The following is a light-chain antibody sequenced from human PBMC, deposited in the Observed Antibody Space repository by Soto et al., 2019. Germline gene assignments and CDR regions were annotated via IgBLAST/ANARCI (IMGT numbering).Light chain of an antibody. CDR1: QSVCRA. Sequence: IVLTQSPATLSGSPGEIASLSCRASQSVCRALAWYQHVPRQAPRLLIYDSSTRATGVPARFSGSGSETLFTLNIRGPQSEDSAVDFCQHYTSWASGYPFG. CDR3: QHYTSWASGYP. CDR2: DSS. V-gene: IGKV3-15*01. J-gene: IGKJ2*01.